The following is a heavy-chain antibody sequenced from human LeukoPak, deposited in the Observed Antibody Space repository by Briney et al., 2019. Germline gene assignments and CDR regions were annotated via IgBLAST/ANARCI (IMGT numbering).Heavy chain of an antibody. CDR3: ARSGVRWFDP. CDR1: GYTFTSYD. V-gene: IGHV1-8*03. CDR2: MNPNSGNT. D-gene: IGHD3-3*01. J-gene: IGHJ5*02. Sequence: ASVKVSCKASGYTFTSYDINWVRQATGQGLEWMGWMNPNSGNTGYAQKFQGRVTITRNTSISTAYMELRSLRSDDTAVYYCARSGVRWFDPWGQGTLVTVSS.